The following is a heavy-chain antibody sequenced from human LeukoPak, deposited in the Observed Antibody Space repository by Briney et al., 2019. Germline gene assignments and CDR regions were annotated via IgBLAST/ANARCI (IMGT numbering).Heavy chain of an antibody. V-gene: IGHV4-34*01. J-gene: IGHJ4*02. CDR2: INHSGST. Sequence: SETLSLTXAVYGGSFSGYYWSWIRQPPGKGLEWIGEINHSGSTNYNPSLKSRVTISVDTSKNQFSLKLSSVTAADTAVYYCARYLAYCGGDCYPHFDYWGQGTLVTVSS. D-gene: IGHD2-21*01. CDR1: GGSFSGYY. CDR3: ARYLAYCGGDCYPHFDY.